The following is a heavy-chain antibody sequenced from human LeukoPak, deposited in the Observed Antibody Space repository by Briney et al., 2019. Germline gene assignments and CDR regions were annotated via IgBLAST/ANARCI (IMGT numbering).Heavy chain of an antibody. Sequence: PGGSLRLSCAASGLTFSSYAMSWVRQAPGKRLEWVSAISGSGGTTNYADSVKGRVTISRDTSKNTLYLQMNSLRAEDTAIYYCAKVNYYDSTGFYDYWGQGTLVTVSS. CDR1: GLTFSSYA. D-gene: IGHD3-22*01. CDR3: AKVNYYDSTGFYDY. V-gene: IGHV3-23*01. J-gene: IGHJ4*02. CDR2: ISGSGGTT.